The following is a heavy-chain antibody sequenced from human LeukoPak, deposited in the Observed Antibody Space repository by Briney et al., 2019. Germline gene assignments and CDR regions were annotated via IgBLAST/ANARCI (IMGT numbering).Heavy chain of an antibody. V-gene: IGHV1-18*01. CDR1: GYTFTSYG. CDR2: ISAYNGNT. J-gene: IGHJ4*02. D-gene: IGHD6-19*01. Sequence: AASVKVSCKASGYTFTSYGISWVRQAPGQGLEWMGWISAYNGNTNYAQKLQGRVTMTEDTSTDTAYMELSSLRSEDTAVYYCATVAGPDYWGQGTLVTVSS. CDR3: ATVAGPDY.